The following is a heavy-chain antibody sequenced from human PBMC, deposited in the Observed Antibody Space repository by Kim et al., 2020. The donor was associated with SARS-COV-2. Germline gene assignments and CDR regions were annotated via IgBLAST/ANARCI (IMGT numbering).Heavy chain of an antibody. Sequence: GSTGYAQKFQGRVTMTRDTSISTAYMELSTLRSEDTAVYYCARVYSTRERDSWGQGTLVTVSS. D-gene: IGHD6-13*01. V-gene: IGHV1-8*01. CDR2: GST. CDR3: ARVYSTRERDS. J-gene: IGHJ4*02.